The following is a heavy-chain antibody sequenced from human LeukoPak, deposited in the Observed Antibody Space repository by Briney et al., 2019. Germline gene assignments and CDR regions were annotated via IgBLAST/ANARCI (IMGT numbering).Heavy chain of an antibody. CDR3: AREKETLLSITMVRGLIRRHYYMDV. CDR2: IRYDESNK. Sequence: GGSLRLSCAASGFTFSSYGMHWVRQAPGKGLEWVAFIRYDESNKYYADSVKGRFTISRDNSKNTLYLQMNSLRAEDTAVYYCAREKETLLSITMVRGLIRRHYYMDVWGKGTTVTISS. V-gene: IGHV3-30*02. J-gene: IGHJ6*03. D-gene: IGHD3-10*01. CDR1: GFTFSSYG.